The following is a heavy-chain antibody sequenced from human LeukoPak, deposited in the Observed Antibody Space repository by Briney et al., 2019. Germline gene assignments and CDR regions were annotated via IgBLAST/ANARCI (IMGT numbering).Heavy chain of an antibody. CDR3: ARVPPYCGGDCHPFDF. V-gene: IGHV4-59*01. Sequence: SETLSLTCTVSGGSISSYYWSWIRQPPGKGLEWIGHIYYSGSTNYNPSLKSRVTISVETSKKQFSLKLSSVTAADTAVYYCARVPPYCGGDCHPFDFGGQGTLVTVSS. CDR2: IYYSGST. D-gene: IGHD2-21*02. CDR1: GGSISSYY. J-gene: IGHJ4*02.